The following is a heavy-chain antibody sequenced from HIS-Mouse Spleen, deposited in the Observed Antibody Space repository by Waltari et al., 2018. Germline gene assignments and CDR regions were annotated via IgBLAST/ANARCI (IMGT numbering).Heavy chain of an antibody. V-gene: IGHV4-39*07. CDR2: IYYSGST. J-gene: IGHJ2*01. D-gene: IGHD6-13*01. Sequence: QLQLQESGPGLVKPSETLSLTCTVSGGPISSSIYDWGWIRQPPGKGLEWIGSIYYSGSTYYNPSLKSRVTISVDTSKNQFSLKLSSVTAADTAVYYCAREIPYSSSWYDWYFDLWGRGTLVTVSS. CDR3: AREIPYSSSWYDWYFDL. CDR1: GGPISSSIYD.